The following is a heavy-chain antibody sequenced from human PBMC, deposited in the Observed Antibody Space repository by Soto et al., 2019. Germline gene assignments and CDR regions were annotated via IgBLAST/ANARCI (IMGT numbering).Heavy chain of an antibody. CDR3: ARGVRGWFDP. V-gene: IGHV3-72*01. J-gene: IGHJ5*02. Sequence: LRLSCAASGFTFSDHYMDWVRQAPGKGLEWVGRTRNKANSYTTEYAASVKGRFTISRDDSKNSLYLQMNSLKTEDTAVYYCARGVRGWFDPWGQGTLVTVSS. CDR1: GFTFSDHY. CDR2: TRNKANSYTT.